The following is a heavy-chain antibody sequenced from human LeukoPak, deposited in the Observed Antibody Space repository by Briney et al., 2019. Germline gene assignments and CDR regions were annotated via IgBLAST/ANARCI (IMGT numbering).Heavy chain of an antibody. CDR3: AREMGGRWFGDLFHFFDH. CDR1: GYTFTSYS. V-gene: IGHV1-18*01. CDR2: ISPKNGGT. J-gene: IGHJ4*02. D-gene: IGHD3-10*01. Sequence: ASVKVSCKTSGYTFTSYSISWVRQAPGQGLEWMGWISPKNGGTNYPQKVQGRVTMTTDTSTTTAYMELRSLRSDDTAVYYCAREMGGRWFGDLFHFFDHWGQGTLVTVSS.